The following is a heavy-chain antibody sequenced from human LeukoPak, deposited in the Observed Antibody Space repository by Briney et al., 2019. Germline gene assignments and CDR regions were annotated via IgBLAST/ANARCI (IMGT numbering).Heavy chain of an antibody. Sequence: GGSLRPSCTASGFTFSSYAMNWVRQAPGKGLEWVSGIGAGGTFTYYADSVKGRFTIFRDNSRNTLYLQMNSLRADDTAVYYCAKDLDYTTYEYYFDYWGQGTLVTVSS. CDR2: IGAGGTFT. CDR1: GFTFSSYA. D-gene: IGHD4-11*01. CDR3: AKDLDYTTYEYYFDY. V-gene: IGHV3-23*01. J-gene: IGHJ4*02.